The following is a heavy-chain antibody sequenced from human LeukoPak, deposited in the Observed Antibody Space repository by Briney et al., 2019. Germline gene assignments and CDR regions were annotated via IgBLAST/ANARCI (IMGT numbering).Heavy chain of an antibody. CDR1: GFTFSSYA. CDR3: ASTGSGATTIDY. V-gene: IGHV3-30-3*01. Sequence: PGRSLRLSCAASGFTFSSYAMHWVRPAPGKGLEWVAVISYDGSNKYYADSVKGRFTISRDNSKNTLYLQMNSLRAEDTAVYYCASTGSGATTIDYWGQGTLVTVSS. CDR2: ISYDGSNK. D-gene: IGHD1-26*01. J-gene: IGHJ4*02.